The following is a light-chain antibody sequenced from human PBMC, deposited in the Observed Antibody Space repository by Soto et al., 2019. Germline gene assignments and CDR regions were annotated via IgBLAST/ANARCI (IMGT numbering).Light chain of an antibody. J-gene: IGKJ4*01. V-gene: IGKV3-20*01. Sequence: IGLTLSPGTLSLSPGERATLSCRVSQSVSSSYVAWYQQKPGQAPRLLIYGASSRATGIPDRFSGSGSGTDFTLTISRLEPEDFAVYYCQQFSSYPLTFGGGTKV. CDR2: GAS. CDR3: QQFSSYPLT. CDR1: QSVSSSY.